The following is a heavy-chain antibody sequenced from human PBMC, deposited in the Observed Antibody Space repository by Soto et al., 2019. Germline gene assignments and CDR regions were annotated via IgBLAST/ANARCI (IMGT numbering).Heavy chain of an antibody. CDR2: ISSSGSTI. D-gene: IGHD4-17*01. V-gene: IGHV3-48*03. CDR3: AREGTTVTTYDWYFDL. CDR1: GFPFSSYE. J-gene: IGHJ2*01. Sequence: GGSLRLSCAASGFPFSSYEMNWVRQSPGKGLEWVSDISSSGSTIYYADSVKGRFTISRDNAKNSLYLQMNSLRAEDTAVYYCAREGTTVTTYDWYFDLWGRGTRITVSS.